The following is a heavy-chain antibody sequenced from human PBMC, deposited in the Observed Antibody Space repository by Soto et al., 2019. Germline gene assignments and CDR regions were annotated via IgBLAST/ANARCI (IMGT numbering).Heavy chain of an antibody. CDR1: GFTFSNAW. CDR3: TTVHSWKVSLFDP. J-gene: IGHJ5*02. D-gene: IGHD1-1*01. Sequence: GGSLRLSCAASGFTFSNAWMNWVRQAPGKGLEWVGRIKSKTDGGTTDYAAPVKGRFTISRDDSKNTLYLQMNSLKTEDTAVHYCTTVHSWKVSLFDPWGQGTLVTVSA. V-gene: IGHV3-15*07. CDR2: IKSKTDGGTT.